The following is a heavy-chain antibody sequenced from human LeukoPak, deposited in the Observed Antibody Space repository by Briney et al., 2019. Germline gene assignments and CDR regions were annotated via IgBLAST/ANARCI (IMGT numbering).Heavy chain of an antibody. CDR2: ISYDGSNK. D-gene: IGHD3-22*01. V-gene: IGHV3-30*04. J-gene: IGHJ4*02. CDR3: AKAYIAFMIVVVNPDY. Sequence: PGGSLRLSCAASGFTFSSYAMHWVRQAPGKGLEWVAVISYDGSNKYYADSVKGRFTISRDNFKNTLYLQMNSLRAEDTAVYYCAKAYIAFMIVVVNPDYWGQGTLVTVSS. CDR1: GFTFSSYA.